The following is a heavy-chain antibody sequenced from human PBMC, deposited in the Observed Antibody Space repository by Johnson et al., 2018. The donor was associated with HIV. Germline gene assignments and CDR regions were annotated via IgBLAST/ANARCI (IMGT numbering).Heavy chain of an antibody. Sequence: VQLVESGGGLIQPGGSLRLSCAASGFTVSSNYMSWVRQAPGKGLEWVSVIYSGGSTYYADSVKGRFTISRDKAKKSLFLQMNSLRAEDTAVYYCARASYYYGSADIWGQGTMVTVSS. CDR1: GFTVSSNY. D-gene: IGHD3-10*01. CDR3: ARASYYYGSADI. CDR2: IYSGGST. V-gene: IGHV3-53*01. J-gene: IGHJ3*02.